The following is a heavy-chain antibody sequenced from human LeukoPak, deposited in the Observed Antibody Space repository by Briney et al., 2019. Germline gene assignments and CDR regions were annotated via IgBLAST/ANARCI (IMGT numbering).Heavy chain of an antibody. CDR1: GFILNNYD. J-gene: IGHJ5*02. CDR2: ISSSSSYI. V-gene: IGHV3-21*01. Sequence: GGSLRLSCAASGFILNNYDMHCVRQPPGKGLEWVSSISSSSSYIYYADSVKGRFTISRDDAKNSLYLQMNSLRAEDTAVYYCASSTVFGVPWGQGTLVTVSS. CDR3: ASSTVFGVP. D-gene: IGHD3-3*01.